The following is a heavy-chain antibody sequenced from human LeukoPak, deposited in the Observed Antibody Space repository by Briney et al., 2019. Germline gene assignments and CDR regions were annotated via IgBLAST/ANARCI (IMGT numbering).Heavy chain of an antibody. D-gene: IGHD6-13*01. V-gene: IGHV3-33*06. CDR1: GFTFSSYG. Sequence: PGGSLRLSCAASGFTFSSYGMHWVRQAPGKGLEWVAVIWYDGGNKYYADSVKGRFTISRDNSKNTLYLQMNSLRAEDTAVYYCAKDGSSYSSSSYMDVWGKGTTVTVSS. CDR3: AKDGSSYSSSSYMDV. CDR2: IWYDGGNK. J-gene: IGHJ6*03.